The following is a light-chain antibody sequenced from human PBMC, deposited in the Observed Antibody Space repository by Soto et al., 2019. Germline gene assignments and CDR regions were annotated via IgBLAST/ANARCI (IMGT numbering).Light chain of an antibody. Sequence: QSVLTHPPSVSAAPGQKVTISCSGSSSNIGNNYVSWYQQFPGTAPKLLIYDSNKRPSGIPDRFSGSKSGTSATLGITGLQTGDEADYYCGTWDSSLSGVVFVGGTKLTVL. CDR1: SSNIGNNY. J-gene: IGLJ2*01. CDR3: GTWDSSLSGVV. V-gene: IGLV1-51*01. CDR2: DSN.